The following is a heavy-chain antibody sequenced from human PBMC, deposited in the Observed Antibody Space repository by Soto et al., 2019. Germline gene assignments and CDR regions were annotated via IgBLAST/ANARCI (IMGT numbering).Heavy chain of an antibody. V-gene: IGHV3-7*01. Sequence: PGGSMILSCTASGFNFSDYWMGWVSQAPGKGLEWVANIKKDGSEKYYVDSVKGRFTISRDDAKNSVYLQMNSLRAEDTAVYYCARPLGWRDGFDIWGQGTMVTVSS. D-gene: IGHD6-19*01. J-gene: IGHJ3*02. CDR2: IKKDGSEK. CDR1: GFNFSDYW. CDR3: ARPLGWRDGFDI.